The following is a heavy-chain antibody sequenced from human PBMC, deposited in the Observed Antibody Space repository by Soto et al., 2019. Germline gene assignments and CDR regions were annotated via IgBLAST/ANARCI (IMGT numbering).Heavy chain of an antibody. Sequence: QVQLVESGGGVVRPGRSLRLSCVASGFTFRDYGMHWVRQAPGKGLERVAGISHHGLKEHYADSVKGRFTISRDNSKKTVYLQLNSLRGDDTAVYYCAKDWVGGSNKYYFEYWGQGTLVTVSS. CDR3: AKDWVGGSNKYYFEY. CDR1: GFTFRDYG. D-gene: IGHD1-26*01. J-gene: IGHJ4*02. CDR2: ISHHGLKE. V-gene: IGHV3-30*18.